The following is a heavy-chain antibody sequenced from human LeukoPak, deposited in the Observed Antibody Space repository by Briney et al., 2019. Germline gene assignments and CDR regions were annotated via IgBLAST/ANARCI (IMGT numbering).Heavy chain of an antibody. CDR2: INNSGSI. V-gene: IGHV4-34*01. CDR1: GGSFSGYY. J-gene: IGHJ4*02. D-gene: IGHD3-16*01. CDR3: ARDGLRRRMMIAFGGGGQFDY. Sequence: PSETLSLSCAVYGGSFSGYYWNWIRQPPGKGLEWIGEINNSGSINYNPPLKSRVTISVDTSKNQFSLKLSSVTAADTAVYYCARDGLRRRMMIAFGGGGQFDYWGQGTLVTVSS.